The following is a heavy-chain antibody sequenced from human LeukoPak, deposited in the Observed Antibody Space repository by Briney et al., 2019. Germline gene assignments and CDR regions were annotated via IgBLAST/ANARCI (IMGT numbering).Heavy chain of an antibody. CDR1: GGSISSYY. CDR2: IYYSGST. D-gene: IGHD3-10*01. J-gene: IGHJ5*02. Sequence: KPSETLSLTCTVSGGSISSYYWSWIRQPPGKGLEWIGYIYYSGSTNYNPSLKSRVTISVDTSKNQFSLKLSSVTAADTAVYYCARGGRGRNWFDPWGQGTLVTVSS. CDR3: ARGGRGRNWFDP. V-gene: IGHV4-59*08.